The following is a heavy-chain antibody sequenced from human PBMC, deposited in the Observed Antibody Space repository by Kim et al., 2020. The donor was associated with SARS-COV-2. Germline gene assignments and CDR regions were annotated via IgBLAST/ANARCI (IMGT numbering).Heavy chain of an antibody. V-gene: IGHV3-48*03. D-gene: IGHD2-21*02. CDR3: AGATPSVVLTALLAY. CDR2: ISADGGTT. Sequence: GGSLRLSCAASGFTFRSYEMHWVRQAPGEGLEWISYISADGGTTYYADSVKGRFTISRDNAENSLYLHMESLRVEDTAFYYCAGATPSVVLTALLAYWGQGAPVTVSA. CDR1: GFTFRSYE. J-gene: IGHJ4*02.